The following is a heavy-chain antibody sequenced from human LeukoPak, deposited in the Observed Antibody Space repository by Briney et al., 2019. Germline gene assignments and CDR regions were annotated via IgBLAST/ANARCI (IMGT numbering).Heavy chain of an antibody. J-gene: IGHJ4*02. Sequence: SQTLSLTCTVSGGSISSGGYYWSWTRQHPGKGLEWIGYIYYSGSTYYNPSLKSRVTISVDTSKNQFSLKLSSVTAADTAVYYCASNYYDSSGYPSYYFDYWGQGTLVTVSS. CDR2: IYYSGST. CDR1: GGSISSGGYY. D-gene: IGHD3-22*01. CDR3: ASNYYDSSGYPSYYFDY. V-gene: IGHV4-31*03.